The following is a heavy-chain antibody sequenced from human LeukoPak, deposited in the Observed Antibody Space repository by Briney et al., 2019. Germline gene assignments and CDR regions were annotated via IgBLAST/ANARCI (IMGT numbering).Heavy chain of an antibody. Sequence: PGGSLRLSCAASGFTFSSYAMHWVRQAPGKRLEWVAVISYNGSNKYYADSVKGRFTISSDNSKNTLYLQMNSLRAEDTAVYYCARSYDYAFDIWGQGTMVTVSS. CDR3: ARSYDYAFDI. CDR1: GFTFSSYA. CDR2: ISYNGSNK. J-gene: IGHJ3*02. D-gene: IGHD3-16*01. V-gene: IGHV3-30-3*01.